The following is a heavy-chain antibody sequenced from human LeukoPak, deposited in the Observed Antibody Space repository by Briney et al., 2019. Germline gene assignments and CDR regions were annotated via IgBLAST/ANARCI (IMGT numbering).Heavy chain of an antibody. CDR1: GGSISSYY. V-gene: IGHV4-59*01. D-gene: IGHD4-17*01. CDR3: ARGPYGDLDH. J-gene: IGHJ4*02. Sequence: KPSETLSLXCTVSGGSISSYYWSWIRQPPGKELEWIGYIYYSGSTNYKPSLKSRVTISVDTSKNQFSLKLSSVTAADTAVYYRARGPYGDLDHWGQGTLVTVSS. CDR2: IYYSGST.